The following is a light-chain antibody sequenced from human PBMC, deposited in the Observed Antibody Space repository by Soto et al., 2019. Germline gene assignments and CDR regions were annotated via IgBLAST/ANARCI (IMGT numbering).Light chain of an antibody. V-gene: IGKV3-11*01. CDR3: QQRSNWPPLT. CDR2: DAS. CDR1: QSVSSY. J-gene: IGKJ4*01. Sequence: EIVWTQSPATLSWSPGERATLSCRASQSVSSYLAWYQQKPGQAPRLLIYDASNRATGIPARFSGSGSGTDFTLTISSLEPEDFAVYYCQQRSNWPPLTFGGGTKVDIK.